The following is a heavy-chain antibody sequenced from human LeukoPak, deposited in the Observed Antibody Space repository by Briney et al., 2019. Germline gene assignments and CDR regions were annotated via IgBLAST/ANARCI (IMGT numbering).Heavy chain of an antibody. J-gene: IGHJ6*02. CDR2: ISSSGSTI. Sequence: GGSLRLSCAASGFTFSDYYMSWIRQAPGKGLEWVSYISSSGSTIFYADSVKGRFTISRDNAKNSLYLQMNSLRAEDTAVYYCARDLTVAGYYYYGMDVWGQGTTVTVSS. V-gene: IGHV3-11*01. CDR3: ARDLTVAGYYYYGMDV. D-gene: IGHD6-19*01. CDR1: GFTFSDYY.